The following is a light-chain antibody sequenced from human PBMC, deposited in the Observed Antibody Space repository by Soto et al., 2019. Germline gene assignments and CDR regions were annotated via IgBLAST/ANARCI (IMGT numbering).Light chain of an antibody. Sequence: QSALTQPASVSGSPGQSITISCTGTSSDIGGYNYVSWYQHHPGKAPKLMIYEVGNRPSGVSNRFSGSKSGNTASLTISGLQAEDEGDYYCSSYKSRSTLVFGGGTKLTVL. V-gene: IGLV2-14*01. CDR3: SSYKSRSTLV. CDR1: SSDIGGYNY. CDR2: EVG. J-gene: IGLJ2*01.